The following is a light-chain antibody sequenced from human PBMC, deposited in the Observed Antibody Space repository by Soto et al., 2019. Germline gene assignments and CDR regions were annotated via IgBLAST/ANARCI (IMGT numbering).Light chain of an antibody. V-gene: IGKV1-39*01. CDR1: QSISCF. Sequence: DIQISQSPSTLAASVGYRVTITCLASQSISCFLDWFQQKPGRAPKLLIYAASSLQSGVPSRFSGSGSGTNFTLTIDSLQPEDFATYYCQQSYSIWWTFGQGTKVDIK. CDR3: QQSYSIWWT. J-gene: IGKJ1*01. CDR2: AAS.